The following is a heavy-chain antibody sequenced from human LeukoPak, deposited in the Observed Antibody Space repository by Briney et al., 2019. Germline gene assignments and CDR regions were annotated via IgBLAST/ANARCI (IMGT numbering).Heavy chain of an antibody. CDR3: ARDYCSSASCYGGNIDP. J-gene: IGHJ5*02. D-gene: IGHD2-2*01. Sequence: ASVKVSCKASGYTFTSYGVNWVRQAPRQGLEWMGWISPYSGNTNYAQNLQGRVTMTTDTSTSTAYMEVRNLRSDDTAVYCCARDYCSSASCYGGNIDPWGQGTLVTVS. CDR2: ISPYSGNT. V-gene: IGHV1-18*01. CDR1: GYTFTSYG.